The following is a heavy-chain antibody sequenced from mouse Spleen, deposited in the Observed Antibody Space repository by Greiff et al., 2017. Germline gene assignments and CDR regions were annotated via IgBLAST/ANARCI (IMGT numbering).Heavy chain of an antibody. V-gene: IGHV1-76*01. CDR3: ARGELRWDKAWFAY. CDR1: GYTFTDYY. D-gene: IGHD4-1*01. Sequence: QVQLKQSGAELVRPGASVKLSCKASGYTFTDYYINWVKQRPGQGLEWIARIYPGSGNTYYNEKFKGKATLTAEKSSSTAYMQLSSLTSEDSAVYFCARGELRWDKAWFAYWGQGTLVTVSA. J-gene: IGHJ3*01. CDR2: IYPGSGNT.